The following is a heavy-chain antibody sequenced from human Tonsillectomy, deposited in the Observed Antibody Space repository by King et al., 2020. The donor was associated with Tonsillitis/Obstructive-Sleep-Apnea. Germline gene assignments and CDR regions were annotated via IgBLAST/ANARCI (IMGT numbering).Heavy chain of an antibody. J-gene: IGHJ4*01. CDR1: GASITGYY. Sequence: VQLQESGPGLVKPSETLSLTCTVSGASITGYYWNWLRQPPGKGLEWIGSVYYSGRTNYNPSLQSRVTISEDTSQKQISLKLTTVTAADTAVYYCSSYSSGWHVPFDSWGPGTLVTVSS. V-gene: IGHV4-59*01. CDR2: VYYSGRT. D-gene: IGHD6-19*01. CDR3: SSYSSGWHVPFDS.